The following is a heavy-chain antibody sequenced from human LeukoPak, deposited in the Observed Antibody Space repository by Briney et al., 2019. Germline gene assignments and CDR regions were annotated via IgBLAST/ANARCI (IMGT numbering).Heavy chain of an antibody. V-gene: IGHV1-2*02. Sequence: ASVKVSCKASGYTFTGYYMHRVRQAPGQGLEWMGWINPNSGGTNYAQKFQGRVTMTRDTSISTAYMELSRLRSDDTAVYYCARDTYYYDSSGYRPFDYWGQGTLVTVSS. D-gene: IGHD3-22*01. CDR2: INPNSGGT. CDR3: ARDTYYYDSSGYRPFDY. J-gene: IGHJ4*02. CDR1: GYTFTGYY.